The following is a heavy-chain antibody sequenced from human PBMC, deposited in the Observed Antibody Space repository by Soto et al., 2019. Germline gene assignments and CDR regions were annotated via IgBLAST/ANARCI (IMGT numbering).Heavy chain of an antibody. D-gene: IGHD3-3*01. Sequence: LSLTCTVSGGSISSYYWSWIRQPPGKGLEWIGYIYYSGSTNYNPSLKSRVTISVDTSKNQISLKLSSVTAADTAVYYCARAPVWSGYWYYYYGMDVWGQGTTVTVSS. J-gene: IGHJ6*02. CDR1: GGSISSYY. V-gene: IGHV4-59*01. CDR3: ARAPVWSGYWYYYYGMDV. CDR2: IYYSGST.